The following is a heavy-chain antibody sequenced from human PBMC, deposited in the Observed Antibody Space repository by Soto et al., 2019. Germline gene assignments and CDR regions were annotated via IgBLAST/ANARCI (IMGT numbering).Heavy chain of an antibody. V-gene: IGHV4-59*01. J-gene: IGHJ5*02. Sequence: SETLSLTCTVSGGSISSYYWSWIRQPPGKGLEWIGYIYYSGSTNYNPSLKSRVTISVDTSKNQFSLKLSSVTAADTAVYYCARATDYRVDTAMAIIRGNWFDPWGQGTLVTVSS. CDR1: GGSISSYY. CDR3: ARATDYRVDTAMAIIRGNWFDP. D-gene: IGHD5-18*01. CDR2: IYYSGST.